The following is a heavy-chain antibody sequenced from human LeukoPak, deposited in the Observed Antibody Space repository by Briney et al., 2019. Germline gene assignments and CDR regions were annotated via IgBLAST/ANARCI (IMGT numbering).Heavy chain of an antibody. Sequence: SETLSLTCAVYGGSFSGYYWSWIRQPPGKGLEWIGEINHSGSTNYNPSLKSRVTISVDTSKNQFSLKLSSVTAADTAVYYCATHEDWFDPWGQGTLVTVSS. J-gene: IGHJ5*02. CDR2: INHSGST. CDR1: GGSFSGYY. V-gene: IGHV4-34*01. CDR3: ATHEDWFDP.